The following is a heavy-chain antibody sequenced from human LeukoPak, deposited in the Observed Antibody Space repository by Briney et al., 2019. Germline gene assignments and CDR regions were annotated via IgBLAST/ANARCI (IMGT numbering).Heavy chain of an antibody. CDR2: ISSSSTYI. J-gene: IGHJ1*01. CDR1: GFTVSSNY. Sequence: GGSLRLSCAASGFTVSSNYMSWVRQAPGKGLEWVSSISSSSTYIYYADSVKGRFTISRANAKNSLYLQMNSLRAEDTAIYYCAKDPPSFHHWGQGTLVTVSS. CDR3: AKDPPSFHH. V-gene: IGHV3-21*01.